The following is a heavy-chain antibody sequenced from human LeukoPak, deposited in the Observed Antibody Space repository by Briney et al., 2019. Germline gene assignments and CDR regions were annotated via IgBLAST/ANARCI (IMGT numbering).Heavy chain of an antibody. CDR1: GGTFSSYA. D-gene: IGHD4-23*01. CDR2: IIPILGIA. J-gene: IGHJ4*02. CDR3: ARDRMTTVVTFPDY. Sequence: GASVKVSCKASGGTFSSYAISWVRQAPGQGLEWMGRIIPILGIANYAQKFQGRVTITADKSTSTAYMELSSLRSEDTAVYYCARDRMTTVVTFPDYWGQGALVTVSS. V-gene: IGHV1-69*04.